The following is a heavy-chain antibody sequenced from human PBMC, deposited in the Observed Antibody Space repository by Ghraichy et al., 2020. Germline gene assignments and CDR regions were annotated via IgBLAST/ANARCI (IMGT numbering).Heavy chain of an antibody. CDR2: FDPEDGET. CDR1: GYTLTELS. D-gene: IGHD4-17*01. J-gene: IGHJ2*01. V-gene: IGHV1-24*01. Sequence: ASVKVSCKVSGYTLTELSMHWVRQAPGKGLEWMGGFDPEDGETIYAQKFQGRVTMTEDTSTDTAYMELSSLRSEDTAVYYCATASYYTVTTLVYWYFDLWGRGTLVTVSS. CDR3: ATASYYTVTTLVYWYFDL.